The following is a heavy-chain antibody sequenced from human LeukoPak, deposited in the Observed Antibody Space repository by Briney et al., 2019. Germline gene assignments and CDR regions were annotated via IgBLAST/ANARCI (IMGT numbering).Heavy chain of an antibody. D-gene: IGHD3-10*01. V-gene: IGHV4-39*07. CDR2: IYYSGST. Sequence: KSSETLSLTCTVSGGSISSNNYYWGWIRQPPGKGLEWIGSIYYSGSTYYNPSLKSRVTISVDTSKNQFSLKLSSVTAADTAVYYCARGRRITMVRGVRAFDIWGQGTMVTVSS. CDR1: GGSISSNNYY. J-gene: IGHJ3*02. CDR3: ARGRRITMVRGVRAFDI.